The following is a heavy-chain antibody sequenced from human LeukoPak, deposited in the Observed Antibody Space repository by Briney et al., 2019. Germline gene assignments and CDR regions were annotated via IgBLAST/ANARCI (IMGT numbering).Heavy chain of an antibody. CDR2: VSYEGTIT. V-gene: IGHV3-30*14. CDR3: AREKFDS. J-gene: IGHJ5*01. CDR1: GFTFNSYS. Sequence: GGSLRLSCAASGFTFNSYSMHWVRQAPGKGLEWMAVVSYEGTITYYSDSAKGRFTISRDNSDNVIFLQMNNLTTEDTAAYYCAREKFDSWGQGTLVTVSP.